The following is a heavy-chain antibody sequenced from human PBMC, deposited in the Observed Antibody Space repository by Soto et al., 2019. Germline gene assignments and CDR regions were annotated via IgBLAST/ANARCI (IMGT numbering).Heavy chain of an antibody. V-gene: IGHV1-69*13. CDR3: ARASHDFWSGYYGYYFDY. D-gene: IGHD3-3*01. Sequence: SVKVSCKASGGTFSSYAISWVRQAPGQGLEWMGGIIPIFGTANYAQKFQGRVTITADESTSTAYMELSSLRSEDTAVYYCARASHDFWSGYYGYYFDYWGQGTLVTVPS. CDR2: IIPIFGTA. J-gene: IGHJ4*02. CDR1: GGTFSSYA.